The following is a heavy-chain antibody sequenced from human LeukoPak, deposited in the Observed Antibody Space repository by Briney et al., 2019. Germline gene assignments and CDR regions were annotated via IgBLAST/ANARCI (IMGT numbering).Heavy chain of an antibody. CDR3: AREFGSSCLDF. CDR1: GFTFAGYY. CDR2: INPRGDST. J-gene: IGHJ4*02. D-gene: IGHD2-15*01. V-gene: IGHV1-46*01. Sequence: GASVKVSCKASGFTFAGYYMHWVRQAPGQALEWIGIINPRGDSTSYAQNFQGRVSMTKGTSSSTLFMELRSLRSEDTAVYYCAREFGSSCLDFWGLGTLVTVSS.